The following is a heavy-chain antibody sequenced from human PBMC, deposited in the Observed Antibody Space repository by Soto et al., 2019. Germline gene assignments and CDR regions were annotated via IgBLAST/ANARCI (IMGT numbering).Heavy chain of an antibody. CDR3: AHVTNWSLAY. Sequence: PGGSLRLSCAASGFTFSSYAMSWVRQAPGKGLEWVSAISGSGGSTYYADSXXXXXTISXXNXKNTLYLQMTNMDPVDTATYYCAHVTNWSLAYWGQGTLVTVSS. D-gene: IGHD1-1*01. V-gene: IGHV3-23*01. CDR1: GFTFSSYA. J-gene: IGHJ4*02. CDR2: ISGSGGST.